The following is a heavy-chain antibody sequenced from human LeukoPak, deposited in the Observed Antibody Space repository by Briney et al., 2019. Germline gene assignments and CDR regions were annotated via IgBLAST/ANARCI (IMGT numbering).Heavy chain of an antibody. J-gene: IGHJ5*02. CDR3: TRDDPAPVDKATRGYFGP. D-gene: IGHD5-18*01. CDR2: IRSNGCGGTT. CDR1: GFRFGDNA. Sequence: GGSLRLSCATSGFRFGDNAMCGLRQAPGRGVEWMSYIRSNGCGGTTEYAASVKVRFTISRDDSKNIAYLQMNSLKIEDTAVYFCTRDDPAPVDKATRGYFGPWGQGTLVTVSS. V-gene: IGHV3-49*03.